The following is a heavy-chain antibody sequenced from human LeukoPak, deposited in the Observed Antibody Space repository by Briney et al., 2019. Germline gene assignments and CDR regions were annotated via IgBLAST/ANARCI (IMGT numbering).Heavy chain of an antibody. CDR3: ARAGYCSSTSCYTSFWFDP. CDR2: MNPNSGNT. V-gene: IGHV1-8*01. J-gene: IGHJ5*02. Sequence: ASVKVSCKASGYTFTSNDINWVRQATGQGLEWMGWMNPNSGNTGYAQKFQGRVTMTRNTSISTAYMELSSLRSEDTAVYYCARAGYCSSTSCYTSFWFDPWGQGTLVTVSS. CDR1: GYTFTSND. D-gene: IGHD2-2*02.